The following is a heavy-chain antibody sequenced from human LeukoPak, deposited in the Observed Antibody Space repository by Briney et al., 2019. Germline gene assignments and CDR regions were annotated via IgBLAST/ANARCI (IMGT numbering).Heavy chain of an antibody. CDR3: ARHNWYQFDY. CDR2: IKHDGSEQ. J-gene: IGHJ4*02. CDR1: GFTFSSYS. Sequence: GGSLRLSCTASGFTFSSYSMTWLRQAPGKGLEWVANIKHDGSEQYYVDSVRGRVTISRDTAKNSVHLQMNNLRVEDTAVYFCARHNWYQFDYWGQGTLVTASS. V-gene: IGHV3-7*01. D-gene: IGHD1-1*01.